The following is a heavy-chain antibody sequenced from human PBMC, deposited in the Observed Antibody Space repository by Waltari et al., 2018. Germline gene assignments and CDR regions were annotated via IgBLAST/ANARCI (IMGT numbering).Heavy chain of an antibody. CDR3: ASDNSSGWADY. CDR2: IYYSGST. V-gene: IGHV4-39*07. Sequence: QLQLQESGPGLVKPSETLSLTCTVSGGSISSSSYYWGWIRQPPGKGLEWIGGIYYSGSTYYNPSLKSRVTISVDTSKNQFSLKLSSVTAADTAVYYCASDNSSGWADYWGQGTLVTVSS. D-gene: IGHD6-19*01. CDR1: GGSISSSSYY. J-gene: IGHJ4*02.